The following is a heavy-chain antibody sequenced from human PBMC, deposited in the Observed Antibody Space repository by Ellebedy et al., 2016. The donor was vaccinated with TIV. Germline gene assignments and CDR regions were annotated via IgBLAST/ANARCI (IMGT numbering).Heavy chain of an antibody. CDR2: INSDGSST. CDR1: GFTFSSYW. D-gene: IGHD3-16*01. CDR3: AREWGWGDAFDI. Sequence: GESLKISCAASGFTFSSYWMHWVRQAPGKGLVWVSRINSDGSSTSYADSVKGRFTISRDNSKNTLYLQMNSLRAEDTAVYYCAREWGWGDAFDIWGQGTMVTVSS. V-gene: IGHV3-74*01. J-gene: IGHJ3*02.